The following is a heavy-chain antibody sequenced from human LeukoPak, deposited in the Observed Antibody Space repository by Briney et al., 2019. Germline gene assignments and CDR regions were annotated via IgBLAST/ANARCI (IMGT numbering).Heavy chain of an antibody. J-gene: IGHJ5*02. CDR1: GDSISSYY. Sequence: SETLSLTCTVSGDSISSYYWSWIRPPPGKGLEWIGYIYYSGNTNYNPSLKSRVTISVDTSKNQFSLNLSSVTAADTAVYYCARGLIVGATWGENSNCFDPWGQGTLVTVSS. V-gene: IGHV4-59*01. CDR3: ARGLIVGATWGENSNCFDP. D-gene: IGHD1-26*01. CDR2: IYYSGNT.